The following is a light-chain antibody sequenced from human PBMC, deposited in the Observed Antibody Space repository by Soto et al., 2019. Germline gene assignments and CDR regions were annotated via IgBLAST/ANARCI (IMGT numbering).Light chain of an antibody. J-gene: IGLJ2*01. CDR3: GSKAGSNKHVV. Sequence: QSVLTQPPSASGSPGQSVTISCAGSSSDIGASNSVSWYQQHPGKAPKLLISEVTKRPSGVPDRFSGSESGNTASLTVSGLQADDEADYYCGSKAGSNKHVVFGGGTKVTVL. CDR1: SSDIGASNS. CDR2: EVT. V-gene: IGLV2-8*01.